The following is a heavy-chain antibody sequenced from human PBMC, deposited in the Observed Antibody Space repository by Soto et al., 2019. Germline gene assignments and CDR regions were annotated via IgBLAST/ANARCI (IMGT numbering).Heavy chain of an antibody. CDR2: ISYDGSNK. CDR3: AGKVEGY. V-gene: IGHV3-30-3*01. Sequence: HPGGSLRLSCAASGFTFGSYAMHWVRQAPGKGLEWVAVISYDGSNKYYADSVKGRFTISRDNSKNTLYLQMNSLRAEDTAVYYCAGKVEGYWGQGTLVTVSS. D-gene: IGHD2-2*01. J-gene: IGHJ4*02. CDR1: GFTFGSYA.